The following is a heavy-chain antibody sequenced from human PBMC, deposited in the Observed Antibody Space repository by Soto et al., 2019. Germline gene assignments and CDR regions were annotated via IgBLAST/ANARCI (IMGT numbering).Heavy chain of an antibody. J-gene: IGHJ5*02. Sequence: SVKVSCKASGGTFSIYTISWVRQAPGQGLEWMGRIIPILGIANYAQTFQDRITITRDTSATTAYMELGSLASEDTAVYYCAREGALGGPNWFDPWGQGTLVTVSS. CDR2: IIPILGIA. CDR3: AREGALGGPNWFDP. CDR1: GGTFSIYT. D-gene: IGHD3-16*01. V-gene: IGHV1-69*04.